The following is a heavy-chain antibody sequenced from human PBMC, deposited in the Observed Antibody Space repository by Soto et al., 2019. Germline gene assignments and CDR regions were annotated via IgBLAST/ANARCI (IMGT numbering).Heavy chain of an antibody. D-gene: IGHD2-21*01. V-gene: IGHV4-31*03. Sequence: PSETLSLTCTFSGGSISSGGYYLSWIRQHPGKGLEWIGYIYYSGSTYYNPSLKSRVTISVDTSKNQFSLKLSSVTAADTAVYYCARAGILIYGGPFDYWGQGTLVTVSS. CDR2: IYYSGST. J-gene: IGHJ4*02. CDR1: GGSISSGGYY. CDR3: ARAGILIYGGPFDY.